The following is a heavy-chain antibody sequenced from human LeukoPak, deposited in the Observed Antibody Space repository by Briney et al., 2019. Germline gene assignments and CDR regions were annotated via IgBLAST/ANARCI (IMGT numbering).Heavy chain of an antibody. J-gene: IGHJ6*03. D-gene: IGHD1-7*01. V-gene: IGHV3-23*01. CDR2: ISGSGGST. CDR3: AKRRGLELLYYYYMDV. CDR1: GFTFSSYA. Sequence: PGGSLRLSCAASGFTFSSYAMSWVRQAPGKGLEWVSAISGSGGSTYYADSVKGRFTISRDNSKNTLYLQMNSLRAEDTAVYYCAKRRGLELLYYYYMDVWGKGNPGHRLL.